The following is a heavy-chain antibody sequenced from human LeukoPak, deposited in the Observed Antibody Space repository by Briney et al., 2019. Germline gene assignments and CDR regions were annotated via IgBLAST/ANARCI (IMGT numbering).Heavy chain of an antibody. CDR2: ISGSGGGT. J-gene: IGHJ5*02. Sequence: GGSLRLSCAASGFTFSSYAMSSVRQAPGQGLDWVSAISGSGGGTYYADSVKGRFTISRDNSKNTLYLQMNSLRAEDTAVYYCANRYCTSTSCYTSPWGQGTLVTVSS. CDR1: GFTFSSYA. CDR3: ANRYCTSTSCYTSP. D-gene: IGHD2-2*02. V-gene: IGHV3-23*01.